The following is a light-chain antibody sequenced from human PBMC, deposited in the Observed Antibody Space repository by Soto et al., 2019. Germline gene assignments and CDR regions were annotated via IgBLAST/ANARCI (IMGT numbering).Light chain of an antibody. J-gene: IGLJ2*01. CDR1: RSNIGNDF. V-gene: IGLV1-47*01. Sequence: QAVVTQPPSASGTPGQRVIISCSGSRSNIGNDFVSWYQQLPGTAPKLLIYTDNQRPPGVPDRFSGSKSGTSASLAISGLRSEDEATYFCATWDDSLGGFAIFGGGTKLTVL. CDR2: TDN. CDR3: ATWDDSLGGFAI.